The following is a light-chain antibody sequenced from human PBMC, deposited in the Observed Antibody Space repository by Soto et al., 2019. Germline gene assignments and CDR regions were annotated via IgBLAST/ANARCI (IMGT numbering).Light chain of an antibody. V-gene: IGKV3D-20*02. Sequence: EIVLTQSPGTLSLTPGERGTLSCRASQSVSSSYLAWYQQRPGQAPRLLIYGASSRATGIPDRFSGSGSGTDFTLTISRLEPEDFAVYYCQQRSNWPPSTFGQGTRLEIK. CDR3: QQRSNWPPST. CDR2: GAS. J-gene: IGKJ5*01. CDR1: QSVSSSY.